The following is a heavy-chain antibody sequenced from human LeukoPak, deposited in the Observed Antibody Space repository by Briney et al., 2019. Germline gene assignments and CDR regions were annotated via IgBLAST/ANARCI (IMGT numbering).Heavy chain of an antibody. CDR2: ISYDGSNK. CDR1: GFTFSSYG. J-gene: IGHJ4*02. Sequence: GGSLRLSCAASGFTFSSYGMHWVRQAPGKGLEWVAVISYDGSNKYYADSVKGRFTISRDNSKNTLYLQMNSLRAEDTAVYSCAKGGGYFDYWGQGTLVTVSS. V-gene: IGHV3-30*18. CDR3: AKGGGYFDY. D-gene: IGHD4-23*01.